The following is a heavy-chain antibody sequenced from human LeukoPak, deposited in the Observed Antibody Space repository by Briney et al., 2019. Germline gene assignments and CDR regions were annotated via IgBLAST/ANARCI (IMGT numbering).Heavy chain of an antibody. V-gene: IGHV3-48*03. CDR1: GFTFSSYE. J-gene: IGHJ4*02. CDR3: ARDQHGSGNYKCYFDY. Sequence: GGSLRLSCAASGFTFSSYEMNWVRQAPGKGLEWISYISSSSSTIYYADSVKGRFTISRDNAKNSLYLQKNSLRVEDTAVYYCARDQHGSGNYKCYFDYWGQGTLVTVSS. D-gene: IGHD3-10*01. CDR2: ISSSSSTI.